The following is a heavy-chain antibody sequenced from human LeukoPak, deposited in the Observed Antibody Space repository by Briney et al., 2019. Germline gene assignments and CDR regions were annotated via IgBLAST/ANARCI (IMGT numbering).Heavy chain of an antibody. CDR1: GFTFSSYA. J-gene: IGHJ4*02. V-gene: IGHV3-23*01. D-gene: IGHD3-10*01. Sequence: GGSLRLSCAASGFTFSSYAMNWVRQAPGKGLEWVSAVRGSDAGTSYADSVKGRFTISRDNAKNSLYLQMNSLRVEDTAVYYCARDQRSGSGTYRYDFWGRGTLVTVSS. CDR2: VRGSDAGT. CDR3: ARDQRSGSGTYRYDF.